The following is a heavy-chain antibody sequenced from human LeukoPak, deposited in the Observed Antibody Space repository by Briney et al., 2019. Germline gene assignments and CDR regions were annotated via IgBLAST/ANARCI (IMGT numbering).Heavy chain of an antibody. V-gene: IGHV4-34*01. D-gene: IGHD1-26*01. Sequence: SETLSLTCAVYGGSFSGYYWSWIRQPPGKGLEWIGEINHSGSTNYNPSLKSRVTISVDTSKNQFSLKLSSVTAADTAVYYCARAERNGSDYWGQGTLVTVSS. CDR3: ARAERNGSDY. CDR2: INHSGST. CDR1: GGSFSGYY. J-gene: IGHJ4*02.